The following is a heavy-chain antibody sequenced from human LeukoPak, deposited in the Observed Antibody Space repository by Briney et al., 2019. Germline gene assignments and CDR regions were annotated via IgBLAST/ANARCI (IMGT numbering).Heavy chain of an antibody. V-gene: IGHV4-39*01. CDR2: IYFSGST. D-gene: IGHD5-18*01. J-gene: IGHJ4*02. CDR1: GGSISSNNYY. Sequence: SETLSLTCTGSGGSISSNNYYWGWIRQPPGKGLEWIGSIYFSGSTYYNPSLKSRVTISVDTSKNQFSLRLSSVTAADTAVYYCRGYSNGFRFDYWGQGTLVTVSS. CDR3: RGYSNGFRFDY.